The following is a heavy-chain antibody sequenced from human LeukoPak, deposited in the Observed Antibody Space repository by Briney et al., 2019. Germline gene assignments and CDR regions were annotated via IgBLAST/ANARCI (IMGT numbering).Heavy chain of an antibody. CDR2: IYYSGST. Sequence: PSETLSLTCTVSGGSISSYYWSWIRQPPGKGLEWIGYIYYSGSTNYNPSLKSRVTISVDTSKNQFSLKLSSVTAADTAVYYCARDSWGGPYNWFDPWGQGTLVTVSS. V-gene: IGHV4-59*01. J-gene: IGHJ5*02. D-gene: IGHD2-15*01. CDR1: GGSISSYY. CDR3: ARDSWGGPYNWFDP.